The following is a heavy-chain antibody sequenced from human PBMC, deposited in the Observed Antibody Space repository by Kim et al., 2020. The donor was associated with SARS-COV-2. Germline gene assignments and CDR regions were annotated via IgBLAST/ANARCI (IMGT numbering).Heavy chain of an antibody. CDR3: ARGDCSGGSCEFPLDY. CDR1: GFTFSSYS. CDR2: ISSSSSYI. V-gene: IGHV3-21*01. D-gene: IGHD2-15*01. Sequence: GGSLRLSCAASGFTFSSYSMNWVRQAPGKGLEWVSSISSSSSYIYYADSVKGRFTISRDNAKNSLYLQMNSLRAEDTAVYYCARGDCSGGSCEFPLDYWGQGTLVTVSP. J-gene: IGHJ4*02.